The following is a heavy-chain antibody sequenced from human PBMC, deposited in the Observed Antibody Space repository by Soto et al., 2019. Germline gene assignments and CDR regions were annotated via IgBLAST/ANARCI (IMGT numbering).Heavy chain of an antibody. CDR1: GYTFTNYD. Sequence: ASVKVSCKASGYTFTNYDINWVRQAPGQGLEWMGWLNLNNGNTGYAQNFQGRVTLTRDTSISTVYMELSSLRSEDTAVYYCARDSVLRFVEWLFNYWGQGTLVTVS. J-gene: IGHJ4*02. V-gene: IGHV1-8*01. CDR3: ARDSVLRFVEWLFNY. D-gene: IGHD3-3*01. CDR2: LNLNNGNT.